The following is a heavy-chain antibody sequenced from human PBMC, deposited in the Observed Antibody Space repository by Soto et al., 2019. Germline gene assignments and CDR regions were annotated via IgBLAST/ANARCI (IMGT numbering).Heavy chain of an antibody. J-gene: IGHJ3*01. V-gene: IGHV3-23*01. CDR3: ARGDRGAFDL. D-gene: IGHD1-26*01. CDR2: ISYGGGTT. CDR1: EFTFSNYA. Sequence: PGGSLRLSCAASEFTFSNYAMSWVRQAPGKGLEWVSAISYGGGTTYYADSVKGRFTISRDNARNTLYLQMNSLRAEDTAVYYCARGDRGAFDLWGQGTVVTVSS.